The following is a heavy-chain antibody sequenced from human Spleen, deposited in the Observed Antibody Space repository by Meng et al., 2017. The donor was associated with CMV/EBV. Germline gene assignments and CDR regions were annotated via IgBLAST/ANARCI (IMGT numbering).Heavy chain of an antibody. D-gene: IGHD1-26*01. CDR3: ARAGVGAASAFDY. CDR1: GYTFTGYY. Sequence: ASVKVSCKASGYTFTGYYMHWLRQAPGQGLEWMGWVNPNSGGTNYAQNFQGRVTMTRDTSINTVYMGLSSLRSDDTAVYYCARAGVGAASAFDYWGQGTLVTVFS. CDR2: VNPNSGGT. J-gene: IGHJ4*02. V-gene: IGHV1-2*02.